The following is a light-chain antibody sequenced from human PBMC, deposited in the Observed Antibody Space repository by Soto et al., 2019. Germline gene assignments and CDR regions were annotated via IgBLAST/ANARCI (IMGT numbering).Light chain of an antibody. CDR2: LNSDGSH. V-gene: IGLV4-69*01. Sequence: QSVLTQSPSASASLGASVKLTCTLSSGHSNYAIAWHQQQSEKGPRYLMKLNSDGSHSKGDGIPDRFSGSSSGAERYLTISCLQSEDEADYYCQTWGSGIVVFGGGTKVTVL. CDR3: QTWGSGIVV. CDR1: SGHSNYA. J-gene: IGLJ2*01.